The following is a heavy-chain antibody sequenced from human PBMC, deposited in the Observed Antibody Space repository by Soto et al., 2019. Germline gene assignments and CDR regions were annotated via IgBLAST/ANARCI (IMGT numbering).Heavy chain of an antibody. Sequence: PSETLSLTCTVFGASISSGDYFWSWIRQSPGKGLQWIGYIYDSGSSYCNPSLKSRVTMSVDTSKNQFSLKLSSVTAADTAVYYCARVGSSGSFDYWGQGTLVTVSS. V-gene: IGHV4-30-4*01. D-gene: IGHD3-22*01. CDR3: ARVGSSGSFDY. CDR2: IYDSGSS. J-gene: IGHJ4*02. CDR1: GASISSGDYF.